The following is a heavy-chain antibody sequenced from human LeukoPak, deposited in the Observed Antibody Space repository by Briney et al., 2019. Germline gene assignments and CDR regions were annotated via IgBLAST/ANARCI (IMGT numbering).Heavy chain of an antibody. CDR3: AGYNTGRSDY. J-gene: IGHJ4*01. CDR1: GFTFSSYG. CDR2: IWYDGSKT. V-gene: IGHV3-33*01. D-gene: IGHD1-14*01. Sequence: GGSLRLSCAASGFTFSSYGMHWVRQAPGKGLEWVAVIWYDGSKTYYADSVKGRFTISRDNSKNTLYLQMSSLRADDTAVYHCAGYNTGRSDYWGQGTLVTVSS.